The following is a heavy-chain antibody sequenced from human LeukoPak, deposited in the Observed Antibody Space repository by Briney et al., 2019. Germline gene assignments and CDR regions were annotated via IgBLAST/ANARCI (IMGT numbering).Heavy chain of an antibody. Sequence: GESLKISCKGSGYSFTSYWIGWVRQMPGKGLECMGVIYPGDSDTRYSPSFQGQVTISADNSISTAYLQWSSLKASDTAMYYCARLAMNALEIWGQGTLVTVAS. CDR3: ARLAMNALEI. CDR2: IYPGDSDT. J-gene: IGHJ3*02. V-gene: IGHV5-51*01. CDR1: GYSFTSYW.